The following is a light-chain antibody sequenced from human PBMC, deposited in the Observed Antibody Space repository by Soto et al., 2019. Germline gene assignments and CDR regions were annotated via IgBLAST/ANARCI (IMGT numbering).Light chain of an antibody. CDR1: NIGSKS. CDR3: QVWDSSRDHVV. V-gene: IGLV3-21*04. CDR2: YDS. J-gene: IGLJ2*01. Sequence: SYELPQPPSVSVAPGKTARITCGGNNIGSKSVHWYQQKPGQAPVLVIYYDSDRPSGIPERFSGSNSGNTATLTISRVEAGDEADYYCQVWDSSRDHVVFGGGTKVTVL.